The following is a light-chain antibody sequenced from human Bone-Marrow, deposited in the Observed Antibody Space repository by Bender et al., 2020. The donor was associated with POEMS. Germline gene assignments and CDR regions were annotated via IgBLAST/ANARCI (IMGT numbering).Light chain of an antibody. J-gene: IGLJ3*02. CDR2: KDK. Sequence: QSVLTQPPSASGTPGQRVTISCYGGTSNIGSNYVYWYQHLSGTAPKLLISKDKQRPSGVPDRFSGSKSGTSASLAITGLQAEDEGDYYCQSYDNSLGGWVFGGGTKLTVL. CDR3: QSYDNSLGGWV. CDR1: TSNIGSNY. V-gene: IGLV1-47*01.